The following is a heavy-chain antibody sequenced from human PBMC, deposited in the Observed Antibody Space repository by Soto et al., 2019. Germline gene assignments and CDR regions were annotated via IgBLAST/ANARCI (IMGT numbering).Heavy chain of an antibody. CDR1: GFTFSSYA. V-gene: IGHV3-21*04. J-gene: IGHJ4*02. CDR3: ARVRHDYYDSSGSFDY. Sequence: GGSLRLSCAASGFTFSSYAMSWVRQAPGKGLEWVSDISSSSSNTNYADSVKGRFTISRDNAKNSLYLQMNSLRAEDTAVYYCARVRHDYYDSSGSFDYWGQGTLVTVSS. D-gene: IGHD3-22*01. CDR2: ISSSSSNT.